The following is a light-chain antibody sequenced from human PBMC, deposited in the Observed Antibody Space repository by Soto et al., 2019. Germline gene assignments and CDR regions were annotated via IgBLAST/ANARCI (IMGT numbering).Light chain of an antibody. Sequence: EIVLTQSPGTLSLSSGERATLSCRASQSVSSSYLAWCPQKPGQAPRLLVYGAFSRAAGIPDRLSGSGSGTDFTLTISRLGPEDVAVYYYQKYGSSPTVGQGTKVESK. CDR1: QSVSSSY. J-gene: IGKJ1*01. CDR3: QKYGSSPT. CDR2: GAF. V-gene: IGKV3-20*01.